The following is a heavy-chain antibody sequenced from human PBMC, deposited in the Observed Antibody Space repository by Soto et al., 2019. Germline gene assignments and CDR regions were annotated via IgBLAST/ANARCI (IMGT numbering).Heavy chain of an antibody. J-gene: IGHJ2*01. D-gene: IGHD1-1*01. CDR1: GGIFSSYA. CDR3: ARWVRYRNWYLEP. Sequence: QVQLVQSGAEVKKPGSSVKVSCKASGGIFSSYAISWVRQAPGQGLEWMGGIIAILGTANYTQKFQGRVTITADESTRTAYIELSNLRSDATGVYSCARWVRYRNWYLEPWGRSTLVTVTS. CDR2: IIAILGTA. V-gene: IGHV1-69*01.